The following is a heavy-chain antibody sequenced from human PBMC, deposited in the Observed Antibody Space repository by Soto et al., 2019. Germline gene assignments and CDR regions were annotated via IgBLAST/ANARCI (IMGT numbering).Heavy chain of an antibody. J-gene: IGHJ5*02. CDR1: GGTFSSYA. D-gene: IGHD2-15*01. CDR2: IIPIFGTA. Sequence: GASVKVSCKASGGTFSSYAISWVRQAPGQGLEWMGGIIPIFGTANYAQKFQGRVTITADESTSTAYIELSSLRSEDTAVYYCARAISSGVGDWFDPWGQGTLVTVSS. CDR3: ARAISSGVGDWFDP. V-gene: IGHV1-69*13.